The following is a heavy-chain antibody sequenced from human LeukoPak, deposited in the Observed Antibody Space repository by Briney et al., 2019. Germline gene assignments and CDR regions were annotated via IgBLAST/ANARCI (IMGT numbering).Heavy chain of an antibody. J-gene: IGHJ5*02. Sequence: GGSLRLPCAASGFTFSSYAMSWVRQAQGKGLEWVSDISGSGGSTYYADSVKGRFTISRDNSKNTLYLQMNSLRAEDTAVYYCAKALYYYDSSGYYCWFDPWGQGTLVTVSS. CDR1: GFTFSSYA. CDR2: ISGSGGST. D-gene: IGHD3-22*01. V-gene: IGHV3-23*01. CDR3: AKALYYYDSSGYYCWFDP.